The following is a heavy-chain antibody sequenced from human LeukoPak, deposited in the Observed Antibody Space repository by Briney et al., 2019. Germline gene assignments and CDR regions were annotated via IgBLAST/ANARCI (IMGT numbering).Heavy chain of an antibody. CDR1: GFTFSSYS. J-gene: IGHJ4*02. Sequence: GGSLRLSCAASGFTFSSYSMNWVRKAPGKGLEWVSSISSSSSYIYYADSVKGRFTISRDNAKNSLYLQMNSLRAEDTAVYYCARAGGHDSSGYDEFDYWGQGTLVTVSS. V-gene: IGHV3-21*01. CDR2: ISSSSSYI. CDR3: ARAGGHDSSGYDEFDY. D-gene: IGHD3-22*01.